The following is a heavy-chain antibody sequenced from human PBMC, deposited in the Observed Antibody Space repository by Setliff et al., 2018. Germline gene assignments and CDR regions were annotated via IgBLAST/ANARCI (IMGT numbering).Heavy chain of an antibody. V-gene: IGHV3-15*01. Sequence: ETLSLTCTVSGGSISSHYWSWIRQPPGKGLEWIGRIKGQTDGGTTDYAAPVRGRFTISRDDSKDTLYLQMDSLKTQDTAVYYCTTGPLIGATRGYWGQGTLVTVSS. CDR1: GGSISSHY. CDR2: IKGQTDGGTT. J-gene: IGHJ4*02. D-gene: IGHD1-26*01. CDR3: TTGPLIGATRGY.